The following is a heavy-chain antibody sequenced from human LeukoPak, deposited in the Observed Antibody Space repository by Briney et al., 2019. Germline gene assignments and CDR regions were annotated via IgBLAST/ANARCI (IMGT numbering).Heavy chain of an antibody. J-gene: IGHJ3*02. CDR1: GYTFASYD. D-gene: IGHD3-22*01. V-gene: IGHV1-8*01. Sequence: ASVTVSCTASGYTFASYDINWVRQATGQGPEWMGWMSPNSGNTGYAQKFQGRVTMTRSTSMSTAYMELSSLRSEDTAVYYCATRYYYDSSGYYHGPAFDIWGQGTMVTVSS. CDR3: ATRYYYDSSGYYHGPAFDI. CDR2: MSPNSGNT.